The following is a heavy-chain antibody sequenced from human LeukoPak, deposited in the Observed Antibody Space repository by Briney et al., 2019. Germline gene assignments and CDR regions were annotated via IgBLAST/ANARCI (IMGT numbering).Heavy chain of an antibody. CDR1: GYSISSGYY. J-gene: IGHJ5*02. V-gene: IGHV4-38-2*02. CDR3: ARDTNDSSTP. Sequence: SETLSLTCTVSGYSISSGYYWGWIRQPPGKGLEWIGSIYHSGSTYYNPSLKSRVTISVDTSKNQFSLKLSSVTAADTAVYYCARDTNDSSTPWGQGTLVTVSS. D-gene: IGHD3-22*01. CDR2: IYHSGST.